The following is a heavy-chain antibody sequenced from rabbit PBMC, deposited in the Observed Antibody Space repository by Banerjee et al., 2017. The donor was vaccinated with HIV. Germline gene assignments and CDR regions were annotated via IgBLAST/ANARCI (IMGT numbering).Heavy chain of an antibody. J-gene: IGHJ6*01. CDR2: IYGGSGSKT. V-gene: IGHV1S45*01. D-gene: IGHD2-1*01. Sequence: QEQLVESGGGLVQPGASLTLTCTASGFSFSSSYYMCWVRQAPGKGLEWIACIYGGSGSKTHYARWAKGRFTISETSSTTMTLQMTSLTAADTATYFCARGRGDTAYGMDLWGPGTLVTVS. CDR1: GFSFSSSYY. CDR3: ARGRGDTAYGMDL.